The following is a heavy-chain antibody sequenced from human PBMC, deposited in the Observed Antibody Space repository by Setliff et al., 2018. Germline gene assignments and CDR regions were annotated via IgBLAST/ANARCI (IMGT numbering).Heavy chain of an antibody. CDR2: IYYSATT. Sequence: PSETLSLTCIVSGDSISSNSHYWGWIRQPPGKGLEWIGTIYYSATTYCNPSLKSRVTISVAASKNQFSLKLTSVSAADTAVYYCARRDSTGYYGYSFDFWGQGTLVTVSS. D-gene: IGHD3-22*01. CDR1: GDSISSNSHY. J-gene: IGHJ4*02. V-gene: IGHV4-39*01. CDR3: ARRDSTGYYGYSFDF.